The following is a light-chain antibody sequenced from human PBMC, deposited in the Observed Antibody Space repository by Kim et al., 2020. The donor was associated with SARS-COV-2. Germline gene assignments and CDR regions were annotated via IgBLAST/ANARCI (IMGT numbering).Light chain of an antibody. V-gene: IGLV6-57*03. CDR3: QSYDSSNHWV. J-gene: IGLJ3*02. Sequence: AVAIACARSRRSVASDYVQWYQQRPGGAPATVMYEDNQRPSGGPDRFSGSIDSSSNSASLTISGLKTEDEADYYCQSYDSSNHWVFGGGTQLTVL. CDR1: RRSVASDY. CDR2: EDN.